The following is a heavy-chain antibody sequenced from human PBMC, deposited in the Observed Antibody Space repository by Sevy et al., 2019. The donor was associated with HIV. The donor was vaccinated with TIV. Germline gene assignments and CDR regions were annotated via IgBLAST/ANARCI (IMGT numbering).Heavy chain of an antibody. V-gene: IGHV4-4*07. J-gene: IGHJ5*02. CDR2: IYTSGST. D-gene: IGHD3-9*01. CDR1: GGSISSYY. Sequence: SETLSLTCTVSGGSISSYYWSWIRQPAGKGLERIGRIYTSGSTNYNPSLKSRVTMSVDTSKNQFSLKLSSVTAADTAVYYCARVSSDILTGPNWFDPWGQGTLVTVSS. CDR3: ARVSSDILTGPNWFDP.